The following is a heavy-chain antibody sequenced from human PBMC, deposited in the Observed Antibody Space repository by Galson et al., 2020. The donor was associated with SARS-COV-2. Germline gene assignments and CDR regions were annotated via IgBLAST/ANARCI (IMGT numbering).Heavy chain of an antibody. Sequence: SVKVSCKASGGTFSSYAISWVRQAPGQGLEWMGGIIPIFGTANYAQKFQGRVTITADESTSTAYMELSSLRSEDTAVYYCARAGYGGNPDPYYYYGMDVWGQGTTVTVSS. CDR2: IIPIFGTA. J-gene: IGHJ6*02. V-gene: IGHV1-69*13. CDR3: ARAGYGGNPDPYYYYGMDV. CDR1: GGTFSSYA. D-gene: IGHD2-15*01.